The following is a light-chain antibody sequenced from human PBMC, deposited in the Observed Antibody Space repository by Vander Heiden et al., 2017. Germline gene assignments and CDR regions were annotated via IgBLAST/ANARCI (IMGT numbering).Light chain of an antibody. Sequence: EIVLTQSPGTLSLSPGERATLSCRASQSVSSSYLAWYQQKPGQTPRLLIYSASSRATGIPDRFSGSGSGTDFTLTISRLEPEDFAVYYCQHYDTSPRTFGQGTKLEIK. CDR2: SAS. CDR3: QHYDTSPRT. V-gene: IGKV3-20*01. CDR1: QSVSSSY. J-gene: IGKJ2*01.